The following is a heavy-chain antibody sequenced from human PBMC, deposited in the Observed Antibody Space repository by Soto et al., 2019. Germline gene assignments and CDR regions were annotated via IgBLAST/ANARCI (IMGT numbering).Heavy chain of an antibody. J-gene: IGHJ4*02. D-gene: IGHD3-10*01. CDR2: IYLDDDE. Sequence: QITLKESGPTQVKPTQTLTLTCSFSGFSLNTDGEGVGWVRQPPGEALEWLALIYLDDDERYSPSLKTRLTITKDPSKHQVVLIMTNMDPVDTATYYCAHSRNLITEEAQVGDFDYWGQGTLVTVSS. V-gene: IGHV2-5*02. CDR3: AHSRNLITEEAQVGDFDY. CDR1: GFSLNTDGEG.